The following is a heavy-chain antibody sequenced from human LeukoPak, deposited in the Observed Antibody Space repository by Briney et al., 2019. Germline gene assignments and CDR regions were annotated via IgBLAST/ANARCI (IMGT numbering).Heavy chain of an antibody. J-gene: IGHJ3*02. V-gene: IGHV3-23*01. CDR1: EFTFSNFA. CDR3: AKDLLQTFFFDSSGYYSDAFGM. CDR2: ISGSGDNT. Sequence: GGSLRLSCAASEFTFSNFAMSWVRQAPGKGLEWVSTISGSGDNTYYADSVKGRFTISRDNSKNTPSPHMDTLRAEDTAAYYCAKDLLQTFFFDSSGYYSDAFGMWGQGTMVTVSP. D-gene: IGHD3-22*01.